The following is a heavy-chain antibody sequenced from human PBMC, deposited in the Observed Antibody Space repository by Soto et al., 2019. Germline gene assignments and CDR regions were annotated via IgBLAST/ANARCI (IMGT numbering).Heavy chain of an antibody. CDR3: AKERPSGYSSGWYYYYGMDV. CDR1: GFTFDDYA. CDR2: ISGDGGST. J-gene: IGHJ6*02. V-gene: IGHV3-43*02. Sequence: GGSLRLSCAASGFTFDDYAMHWVRQAPGKGLEWVSLISGDGGSTYYADSMKGRFTISRDNSKNSLYLQMNSLRTEDTALYYCAKERPSGYSSGWYYYYGMDVWGQGTTVTVSS. D-gene: IGHD6-19*01.